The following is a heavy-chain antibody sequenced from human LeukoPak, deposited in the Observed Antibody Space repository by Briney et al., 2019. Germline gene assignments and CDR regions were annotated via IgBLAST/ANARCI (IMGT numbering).Heavy chain of an antibody. Sequence: SETLSLTCTVSGGSISSYYWSWIRQPPGKGLEWIGYIYYSGSTNYNPSLKSRVTISVDTSKNQFSLKLSSVTAADTAVYYCARGLRGYSYGPLGYWGQGTLVTVSS. D-gene: IGHD5-18*01. CDR2: IYYSGST. V-gene: IGHV4-59*01. CDR3: ARGLRGYSYGPLGY. CDR1: GGSISSYY. J-gene: IGHJ4*02.